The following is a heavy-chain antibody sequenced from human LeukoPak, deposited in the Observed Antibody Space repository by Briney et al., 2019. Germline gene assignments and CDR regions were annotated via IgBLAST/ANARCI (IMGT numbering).Heavy chain of an antibody. Sequence: PGGSLRLSCAASGFTFSSYAMHWVRQAPGKGLEYVSAISSNGGSTYYANSVKGRFTISRDNSKNTLYLQMNSLRAEDTAVYYCLHQNYDSSGLDYWGQGTLVTVSS. D-gene: IGHD3-22*01. V-gene: IGHV3-64*01. CDR3: LHQNYDSSGLDY. CDR1: GFTFSSYA. J-gene: IGHJ4*02. CDR2: ISSNGGST.